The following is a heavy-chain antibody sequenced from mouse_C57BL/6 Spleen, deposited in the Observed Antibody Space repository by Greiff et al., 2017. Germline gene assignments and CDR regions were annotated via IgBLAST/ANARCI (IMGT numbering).Heavy chain of an antibody. CDR3: AREDITTVVAYYAMDY. CDR1: GYTFTDYN. Sequence: EVQLQQSGPELVKPGASVKMSCKASGYTFTDYNMHWVKQSHGKSLEWIGYINPNNGGTSYNQKFKGKATLTVNKSSSTAYMELRSLTSEDSAVYYCAREDITTVVAYYAMDYWGQGTSVTVSS. J-gene: IGHJ4*01. D-gene: IGHD1-1*01. CDR2: INPNNGGT. V-gene: IGHV1-22*01.